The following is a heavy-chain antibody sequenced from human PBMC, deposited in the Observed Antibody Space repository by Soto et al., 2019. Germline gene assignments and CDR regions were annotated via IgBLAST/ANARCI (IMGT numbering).Heavy chain of an antibody. CDR3: ARGRVCWCGYYKVKNWFDP. J-gene: IGHJ5*02. CDR2: INHSGST. D-gene: IGHD3-3*01. Sequence: SETLSLTCAVYGGSFSGYYWSWIRQPPGKGLEWIGEINHSGSTNYNPSLKSRVTISVDPSKNQFSLKLSSVTTADTAVYYCARGRVCWCGYYKVKNWFDPWGQGTLVTVS. CDR1: GGSFSGYY. V-gene: IGHV4-34*01.